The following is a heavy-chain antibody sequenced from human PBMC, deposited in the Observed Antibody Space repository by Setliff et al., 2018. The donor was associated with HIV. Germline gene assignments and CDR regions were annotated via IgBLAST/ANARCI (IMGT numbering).Heavy chain of an antibody. CDR2: IYHSGST. J-gene: IGHJ4*02. CDR3: TRNRGDYSGYELH. CDR1: GGSISSSNW. D-gene: IGHD5-12*01. V-gene: IGHV4-4*02. Sequence: SETLSLTCAVSGGSISSSNWWSWVRQPPGKGLEWIGEIYHSGSTNYNPSLKSRVTISVDKSKNQFSLKLDSVTAADTAVYYCTRNRGDYSGYELHWGQGTLVTVSS.